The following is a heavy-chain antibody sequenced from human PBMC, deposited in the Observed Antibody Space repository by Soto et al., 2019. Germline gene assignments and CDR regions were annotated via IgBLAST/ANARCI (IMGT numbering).Heavy chain of an antibody. CDR2: VYYSGST. D-gene: IGHD3-22*01. V-gene: IGHV4-59*12. Sequence: SETMSLTCTVSGGSISPYYWGWIRQPPGKGLEWIGYVYYSGSTNYKSSLGSRVTISIDTPNKQFSLRLKSVTAADTAVYYCASGGGSGYMVDLWGQGTRVTVSS. J-gene: IGHJ5*02. CDR1: GGSISPYY. CDR3: ASGGGSGYMVDL.